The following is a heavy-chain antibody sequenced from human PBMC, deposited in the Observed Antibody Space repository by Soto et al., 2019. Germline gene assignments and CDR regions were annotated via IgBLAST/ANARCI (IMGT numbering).Heavy chain of an antibody. J-gene: IGHJ4*02. D-gene: IGHD3-10*01. CDR1: GFTFSSYW. V-gene: IGHV3-7*01. Sequence: GGSLRLPCAASGFTFSSYWMTWVRQAPGKGLEWVANINQDGSEKSYVDSVKGRFTISRDNAQNSLYLQMNSLRAEDTAVYYCARGGSRTFTYWGQGTLVTVSS. CDR3: ARGGSRTFTY. CDR2: INQDGSEK.